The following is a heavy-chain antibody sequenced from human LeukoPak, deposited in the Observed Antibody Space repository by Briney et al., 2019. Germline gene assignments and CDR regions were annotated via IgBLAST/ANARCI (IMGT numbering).Heavy chain of an antibody. D-gene: IGHD5-12*01. V-gene: IGHV1-18*01. CDR2: ISAYNGNT. J-gene: IGHJ6*03. CDR1: GYTFTSYG. CDR3: ARLGTNSGYDFRYYYMDV. Sequence: GASVKVSCKASGYTFTSYGISWVRQAPGQGLEWMGWISAYNGNTNYAQKLQGRVTMTTDTSTSTAYMELRSLRSDDTAVYYCARLGTNSGYDFRYYYMDVWGKGTTVTVSS.